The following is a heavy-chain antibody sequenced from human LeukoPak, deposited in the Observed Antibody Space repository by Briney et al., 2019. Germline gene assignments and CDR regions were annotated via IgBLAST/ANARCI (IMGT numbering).Heavy chain of an antibody. Sequence: GGSLRLSCAASGFTFSSYWMHWVRQAPGKGLVWVSRINSDGSSTSYADSVKGRFTISRDNAKNTLYLQMNSLRAEDTAVYHCARGRKSGEMEEDFDYWGQGTLVTVSS. V-gene: IGHV3-74*01. CDR1: GFTFSSYW. D-gene: IGHD7-27*01. CDR3: ARGRKSGEMEEDFDY. J-gene: IGHJ4*02. CDR2: INSDGSST.